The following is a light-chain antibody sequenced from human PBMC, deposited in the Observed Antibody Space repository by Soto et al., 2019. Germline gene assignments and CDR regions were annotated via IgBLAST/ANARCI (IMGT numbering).Light chain of an antibody. J-gene: IGKJ1*01. V-gene: IGKV1-5*01. CDR3: QQYKSYST. Sequence: DIQLTQSPSTLSASVGDRVTLTCRASQSLNTRLAWYQQRPGKAPKILIYDASTLESGVPSRFSGGGSGTEFTLTINNLQPDDLATYICQQYKSYSTLGRGTKVDIK. CDR2: DAS. CDR1: QSLNTR.